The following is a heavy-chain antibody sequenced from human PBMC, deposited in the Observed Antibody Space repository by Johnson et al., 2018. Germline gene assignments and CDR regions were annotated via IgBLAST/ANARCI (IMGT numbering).Heavy chain of an antibody. CDR3: AKARIPTDDDAFDI. J-gene: IGHJ3*02. CDR2: VVYDGSDK. Sequence: QVQLQESGGGVVQPGRSLRLSCAASGFTFSNYGMHWVRQAPGKGLEWVAVVVYDGSDKYYADSVKGRFTISRDNSKNTLYLQMNSLRAEDTAVYYCAKARIPTDDDAFDIWGQVTMVTVSS. V-gene: IGHV3-30*18. CDR1: GFTFSNYG. D-gene: IGHD4-17*01.